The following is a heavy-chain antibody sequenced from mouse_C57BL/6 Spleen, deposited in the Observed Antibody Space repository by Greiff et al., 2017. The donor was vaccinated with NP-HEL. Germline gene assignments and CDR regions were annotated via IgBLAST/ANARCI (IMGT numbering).Heavy chain of an antibody. CDR3: ARDGDYDGAY. Sequence: DVMLVESGGGLVKPGGSLKLSCAASGFTFSSYAMSWVRQTPEKRLEWVATISDGGSYTYYPDNVKGRFTISRDNAKNNLYLQMSHLKSEDTAMYYCARDGDYDGAYWGQGTLVTVSA. CDR1: GFTFSSYA. J-gene: IGHJ3*01. D-gene: IGHD2-4*01. V-gene: IGHV5-4*01. CDR2: ISDGGSYT.